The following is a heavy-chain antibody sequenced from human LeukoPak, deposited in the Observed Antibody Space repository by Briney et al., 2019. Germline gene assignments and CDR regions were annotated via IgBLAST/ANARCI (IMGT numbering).Heavy chain of an antibody. CDR2: IYYSGST. J-gene: IGHJ6*03. D-gene: IGHD1-7*01. CDR1: GGSISSSSYY. V-gene: IGHV4-39*07. CDR3: ARVVRWNYLRGYYMDV. Sequence: SETLSLTCTVSGGSISSSSYYWGWIRQPPGKGLEWIGSIYYSGSTYYNPSLKSRVTISVDTSKNQFSLKLSSVAAADTAVYYCARVVRWNYLRGYYMDVWGKGTTVTVSS.